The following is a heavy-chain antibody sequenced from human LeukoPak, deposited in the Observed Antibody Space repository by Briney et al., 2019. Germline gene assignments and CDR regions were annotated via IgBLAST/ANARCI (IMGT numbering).Heavy chain of an antibody. J-gene: IGHJ4*02. V-gene: IGHV4-34*01. CDR3: ASGVWHSSSWYGTNY. CDR1: GGSFSGYY. CDR2: INHSGST. D-gene: IGHD6-13*01. Sequence: KPSETLSLTCAVYGGSFSGYYWSWIRQPPGKGLEWIGEINHSGSTNYNPSLKSRVTISVDTSKNQFSLKLSSVTAADTAVYYCASGVWHSSSWYGTNYWGQGTLVTVSS.